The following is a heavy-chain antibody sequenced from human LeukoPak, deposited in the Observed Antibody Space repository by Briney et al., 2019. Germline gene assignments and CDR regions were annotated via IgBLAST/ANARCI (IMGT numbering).Heavy chain of an antibody. V-gene: IGHV1-69*06. CDR1: GGTFSSYA. J-gene: IGHJ4*02. CDR2: IIPIFGTA. Sequence: SVKVSCKASGGTFSSYAISWVRQAPGQGLEWMGGIIPIFGTANYAQKFQGRVTITADKSTSTAYMELSSLRSEDTAVYYCASDSSSWYAVGDYWGQGTLVTVSS. D-gene: IGHD6-13*01. CDR3: ASDSSSWYAVGDY.